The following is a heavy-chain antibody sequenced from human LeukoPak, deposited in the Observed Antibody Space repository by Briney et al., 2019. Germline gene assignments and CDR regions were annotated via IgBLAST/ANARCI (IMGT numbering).Heavy chain of an antibody. CDR1: GFTFSSYS. J-gene: IGHJ4*02. Sequence: GGSLRLSCAASGFTFSSYSMNWVGQAPGKGLEWVSSITSSSSHIYYADSVKGRFTISRDNAKNSLYLQMNSLRAEDTAVYYCARVRLVTDYWGQGTLVTVSP. CDR2: ITSSSSHI. V-gene: IGHV3-21*01. D-gene: IGHD3-9*01. CDR3: ARVRLVTDY.